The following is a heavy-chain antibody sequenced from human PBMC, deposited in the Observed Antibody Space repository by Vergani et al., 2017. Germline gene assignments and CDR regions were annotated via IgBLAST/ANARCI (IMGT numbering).Heavy chain of an antibody. V-gene: IGHV1-69*02. CDR3: ASQDIVVVVAATNYYYGMDV. D-gene: IGHD2-15*01. CDR2: IIPILGIA. J-gene: IGHJ6*02. Sequence: QVQLVQSGAEVKKPGSSVKVSCKASGGTFSSYTISWVRQAPGQGLEWMGRIIPILGIANYAQKFQGRGTITADKSTSTAYMELSSLRSEDTAVYYCASQDIVVVVAATNYYYGMDVWGQGTTVTVSS. CDR1: GGTFSSYT.